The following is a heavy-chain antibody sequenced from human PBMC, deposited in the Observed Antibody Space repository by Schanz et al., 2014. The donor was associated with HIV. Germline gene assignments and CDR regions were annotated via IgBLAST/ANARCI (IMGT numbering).Heavy chain of an antibody. D-gene: IGHD2-15*01. V-gene: IGHV3-30*18. J-gene: IGHJ4*02. CDR3: AKSSRIYMAIVVE. CDR1: GFTFSYYG. Sequence: QVQLVESGGGVVQPGRSLRLSCAASGFTFSYYGMHWVRQAPGKGLEWMADISYDGSDINYADSVKGRFTISRDNSRDTLYLQMNSLRAEDTAVYYCAKSSRIYMAIVVEWGQGTLVTVSS. CDR2: ISYDGSDI.